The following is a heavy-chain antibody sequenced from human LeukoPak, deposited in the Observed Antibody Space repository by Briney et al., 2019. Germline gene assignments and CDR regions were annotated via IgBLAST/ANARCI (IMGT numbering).Heavy chain of an antibody. CDR2: IIPILGIA. J-gene: IGHJ4*02. CDR1: GGTFSSYA. Sequence: SVKVSCKASGGTFSSYAISWVRQAPGQELEWMGRIIPILGIANYAQKFQGRVTITADKSTSTAYMELSSLRSEDTAVYYCARDQEGVAAADYWGQGTLVTVSS. CDR3: ARDQEGVAAADY. D-gene: IGHD6-13*01. V-gene: IGHV1-69*04.